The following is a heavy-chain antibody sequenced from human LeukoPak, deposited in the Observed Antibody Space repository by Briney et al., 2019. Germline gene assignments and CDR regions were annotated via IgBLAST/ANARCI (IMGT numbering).Heavy chain of an antibody. CDR2: IYYSGST. Sequence: SETLSLTCTVSGGSISSYYWSWIRQPPGKGLEWIGYIYYSGSTNYNPSLKSRVTISVDTSKNQFSLKLSSVTAADTAVYYCARDMVRGVTQPAYGMDVWGQGTTVTVSS. J-gene: IGHJ6*02. V-gene: IGHV4-59*01. CDR1: GGSISSYY. D-gene: IGHD3-10*01. CDR3: ARDMVRGVTQPAYGMDV.